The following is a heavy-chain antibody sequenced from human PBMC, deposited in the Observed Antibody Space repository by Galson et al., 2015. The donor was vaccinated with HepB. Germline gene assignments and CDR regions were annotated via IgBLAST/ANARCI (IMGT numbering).Heavy chain of an antibody. CDR3: ARVGTSSLYNWFDP. D-gene: IGHD2-2*01. CDR1: GGSINSGDYY. J-gene: IGHJ5*02. Sequence: LSLTCTVSGGSINSGDYYWSWIRQPPGKGLEWIGYIYYSGNTYYNPSLKNRLTISVDTSKNQFSLKLSSVTAADTAMYYCARVGTSSLYNWFDPWGQGTLVTVSS. CDR2: IYYSGNT. V-gene: IGHV4-30-4*01.